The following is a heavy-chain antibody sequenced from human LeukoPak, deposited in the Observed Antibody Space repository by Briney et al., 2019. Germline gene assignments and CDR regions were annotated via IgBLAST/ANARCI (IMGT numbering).Heavy chain of an antibody. J-gene: IGHJ2*01. CDR1: GTSFSSYY. V-gene: IGHV4-34*01. CDR2: VNHSGYT. D-gene: IGHD1-26*01. Sequence: MASETLSLTCAVSGTSFSSYYWSWIRQPPGKGLEWIGEVNHSGYTNDNPSLKSRVTISVDTSKNQFSLRLRSVTAADTAVYYCARVRGATGWYFDLWGRGTLVTVSS. CDR3: ARVRGATGWYFDL.